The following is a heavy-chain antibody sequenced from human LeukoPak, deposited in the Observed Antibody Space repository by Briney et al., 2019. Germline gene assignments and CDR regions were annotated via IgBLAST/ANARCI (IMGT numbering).Heavy chain of an antibody. CDR3: ATEEDDSSGYYTPLTG. Sequence: SETLSLTCTVSGGSISSYYWSWIRQPPGKGLEWIGSIYYSGSTYYNPSLKSRVTISVDTSKNQFSLKLSSVTAADTAVYYCATEEDDSSGYYTPLTGWGQGTLVTVSS. CDR2: IYYSGST. V-gene: IGHV4-59*12. D-gene: IGHD3-22*01. CDR1: GGSISSYY. J-gene: IGHJ4*02.